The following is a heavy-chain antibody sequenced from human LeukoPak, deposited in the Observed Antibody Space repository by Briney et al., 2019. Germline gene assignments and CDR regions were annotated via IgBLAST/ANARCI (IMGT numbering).Heavy chain of an antibody. CDR1: GGSISSGGYS. CDR3: ARYYDILTGYDRHYWYFDL. D-gene: IGHD3-9*01. Sequence: PSQTLSLTCAVSGGSISSGGYSWSWIRQPPGKGLEWIGYIYHSGSTYYNPSLKSRVTISVGRSKNQFSLKLSSVTAADTAVYYCARYYDILTGYDRHYWYFDLWGRGTLVTVSS. V-gene: IGHV4-30-2*01. CDR2: IYHSGST. J-gene: IGHJ2*01.